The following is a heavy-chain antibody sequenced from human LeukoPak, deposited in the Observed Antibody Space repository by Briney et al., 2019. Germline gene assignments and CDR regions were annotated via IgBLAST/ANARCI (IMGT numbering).Heavy chain of an antibody. CDR3: TTIKRGDIFGYFDF. CDR2: MYYTGVS. CDR1: GGSISSYH. D-gene: IGHD5-18*01. V-gene: IGHV4-59*01. J-gene: IGHJ4*02. Sequence: SETLSLTCTFSGGSISSYHWNWIRQTPGKGLEWIGYMYYTGVSNYNPSLKSRVAISVDSSKNQFSLKVTSVTAADTAIYYCTTIKRGDIFGYFDFWGQGALVTVSS.